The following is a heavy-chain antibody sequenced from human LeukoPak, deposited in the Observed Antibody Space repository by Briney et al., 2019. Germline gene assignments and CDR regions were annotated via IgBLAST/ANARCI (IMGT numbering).Heavy chain of an antibody. D-gene: IGHD1-1*01. CDR2: IRSKAYGETA. CDR1: GFTFGDYA. V-gene: IGHV3-49*03. Sequence: GGSLRLSCTASGFTFGDYAMSWISQAPGKGLEWVGFIRSKAYGETADYAASVKGRFTISRDDSKAIAYLQMNSLKTEDTAVYHCTRDRGAYNLYDYWGQGTLVTVS. CDR3: TRDRGAYNLYDY. J-gene: IGHJ4*02.